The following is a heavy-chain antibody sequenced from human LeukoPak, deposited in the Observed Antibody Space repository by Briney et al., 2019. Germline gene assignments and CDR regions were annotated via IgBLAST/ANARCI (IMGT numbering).Heavy chain of an antibody. V-gene: IGHV3-23*01. J-gene: IGHJ4*02. CDR1: GFTFSSYA. Sequence: GGSLRLSCAASGFTFSSYAMSWVRQAPGKGLEWVSAISGSGGGTYYADSVKGRFTISRDNSKNTLYLQMNSLRAEDTAVYYCAKDIVVVPTAGGGFDYWGQGTLVTVSS. CDR3: AKDIVVVPTAGGGFDY. D-gene: IGHD2-2*01. CDR2: ISGSGGGT.